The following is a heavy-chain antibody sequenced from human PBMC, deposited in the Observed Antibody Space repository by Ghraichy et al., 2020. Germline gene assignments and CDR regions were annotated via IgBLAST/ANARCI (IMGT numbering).Heavy chain of an antibody. J-gene: IGHJ4*02. CDR2: ISSSSSTI. Sequence: GVLRLSCAVSGFTFSDYYMTWIRQAPGKGLEWVAYISSSSSTIYYADSLKGRFTISRDNPKNSLSLQMHSLRAEDTAVYYCARGRAGTTLYFFDHWGQGTLVTVSS. CDR3: ARGRAGTTLYFFDH. CDR1: GFTFSDYY. V-gene: IGHV3-11*01. D-gene: IGHD1-7*01.